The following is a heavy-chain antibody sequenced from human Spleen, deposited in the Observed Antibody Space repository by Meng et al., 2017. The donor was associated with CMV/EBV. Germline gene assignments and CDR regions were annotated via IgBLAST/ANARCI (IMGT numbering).Heavy chain of an antibody. CDR2: IYYRGNT. V-gene: IGHV4-59*01. Sequence: SETLSLTCAVYGGSFNGYYWSWIRQTPGEGLEWIGYIYYRGNTNYNPSLKSRVTISVDTSKNQFSLKLSSVTAADTAVYYCASQSSGWLLYWGQGTLVTVSS. CDR1: GGSFNGYY. J-gene: IGHJ4*02. CDR3: ASQSSGWLLY. D-gene: IGHD3-22*01.